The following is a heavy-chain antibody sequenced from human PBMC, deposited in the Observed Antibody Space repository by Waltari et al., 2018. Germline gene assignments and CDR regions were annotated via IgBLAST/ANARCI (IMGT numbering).Heavy chain of an antibody. J-gene: IGHJ4*02. V-gene: IGHV3-23*01. D-gene: IGHD3-22*01. Sequence: EVQLLESGGGLVQPGGSLRLSCAASGFTFSSYAMSWVRQAPGKGLEWVSAISGSGGSTYDADSVKGRFIISRDNSKNTLYLQMNSLRAEDTAVYYCAKQHYYDSSGLFDYWGQGTLVTVSS. CDR2: ISGSGGST. CDR1: GFTFSSYA. CDR3: AKQHYYDSSGLFDY.